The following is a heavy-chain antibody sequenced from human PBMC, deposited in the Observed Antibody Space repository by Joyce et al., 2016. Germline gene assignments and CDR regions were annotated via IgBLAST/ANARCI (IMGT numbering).Heavy chain of an antibody. Sequence: QVQLVESGGGVVQPGRSLRLSCTASGFTFRSYGMHWVRQAPGKGLEWVVVIAYDGINKYYADSVKGRFTISRDNSKNTLYLQMSSLRVEDTAVYYCAKDRVVTTNDFDYWGQGALVTVSS. CDR3: AKDRVVTTNDFDY. J-gene: IGHJ4*02. CDR1: GFTFRSYG. V-gene: IGHV3-30*18. CDR2: IAYDGINK. D-gene: IGHD3-22*01.